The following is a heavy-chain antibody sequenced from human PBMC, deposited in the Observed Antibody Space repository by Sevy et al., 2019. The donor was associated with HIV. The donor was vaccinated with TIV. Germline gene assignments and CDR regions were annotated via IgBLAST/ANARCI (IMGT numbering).Heavy chain of an antibody. V-gene: IGHV3-7*01. CDR3: ARKSYGADSGNFDY. CDR1: GLTFSTSW. J-gene: IGHJ4*02. D-gene: IGHD2-21*02. Sequence: GGSLRLSCAASGLTFSTSWMKWVRQAPGKGLECVANIRPDGSETYYADSVKGRFTISRENARKSLYLQMSSLRAGDTAVYYCARKSYGADSGNFDYWGQGTLVTVSS. CDR2: IRPDGSET.